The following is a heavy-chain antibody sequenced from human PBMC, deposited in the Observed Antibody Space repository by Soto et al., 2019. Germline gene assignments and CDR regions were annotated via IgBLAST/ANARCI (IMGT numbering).Heavy chain of an antibody. CDR3: ARHVDSSSRWAYYGMDV. D-gene: IGHD2-2*01. Sequence: GESLKISCKGSGYSFPNYWIGWVRQMPGKGLEWMGMIHPGDSDSRYSPSFQGQVTFSVDKSNNSAYLQWSSLKASDTAMYYCARHVDSSSRWAYYGMDVWGQGTAVTVSS. V-gene: IGHV5-51*01. CDR1: GYSFPNYW. J-gene: IGHJ6*02. CDR2: IHPGDSDS.